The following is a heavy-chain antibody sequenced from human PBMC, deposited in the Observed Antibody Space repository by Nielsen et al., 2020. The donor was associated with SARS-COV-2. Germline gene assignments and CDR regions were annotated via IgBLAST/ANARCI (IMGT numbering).Heavy chain of an antibody. Sequence: TFSSYAMSWVRQAPGKGLEWIGSIYYSGSTYYNPSLKSRVTISVDTSKNQFSLKVNSVTAADTAVYYCARAGRGQWRVRTLDWYFDLWGRGTLVTVSS. J-gene: IGHJ2*01. V-gene: IGHV4-39*07. D-gene: IGHD6-19*01. CDR1: TFSSYA. CDR3: ARAGRGQWRVRTLDWYFDL. CDR2: IYYSGST.